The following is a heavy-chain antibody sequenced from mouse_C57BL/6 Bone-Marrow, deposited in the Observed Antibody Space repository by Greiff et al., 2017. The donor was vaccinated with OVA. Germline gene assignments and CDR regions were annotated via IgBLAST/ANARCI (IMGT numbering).Heavy chain of an antibody. V-gene: IGHV2-5*01. D-gene: IGHD1-3*01. CDR3: ADIPGGCAY. J-gene: IGHJ3*01. Sequence: QVQLQQSGPGLVQPSQSLSITCTVSGFSLTSYGVHWVRQSPGQGLEWLGVIWRGGSTDYNAAFMSRLSITKANSKSQVFFRRISLQADDTAIYDCADIPGGCAYWGQGTLVTVSA. CDR2: IWRGGST. CDR1: GFSLTSYG.